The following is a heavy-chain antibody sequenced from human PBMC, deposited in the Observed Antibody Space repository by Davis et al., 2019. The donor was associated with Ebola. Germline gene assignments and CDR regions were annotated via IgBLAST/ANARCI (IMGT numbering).Heavy chain of an antibody. CDR2: IRYDGSNK. Sequence: GESLKISCAASGFTFSSYGMHWVRQAPGKGLEWVAFIRYDGSNKYYTDSVKGRFTISRDNSKNTLYLQMNSLRAEDTAVYYCAKVWEGYCSGGSCYLFDYWGQGTLVTVSS. CDR3: AKVWEGYCSGGSCYLFDY. CDR1: GFTFSSYG. V-gene: IGHV3-30*02. D-gene: IGHD2-15*01. J-gene: IGHJ4*02.